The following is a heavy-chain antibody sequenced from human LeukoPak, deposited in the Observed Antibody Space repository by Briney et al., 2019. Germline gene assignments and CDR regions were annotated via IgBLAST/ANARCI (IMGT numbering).Heavy chain of an antibody. J-gene: IGHJ6*03. Sequence: GGSLRLSCAASGFSFSNYAMNWVRQAPEKGLEWVSYISGSSAAIYYADSVEGRFTISRDKAKNSLYLQMNSLRAEDTAVYYCARDPSRGYDYYSYMDVWGKGTTVTVSS. D-gene: IGHD6-13*01. CDR1: GFSFSNYA. V-gene: IGHV3-48*01. CDR3: ARDPSRGYDYYSYMDV. CDR2: ISGSSAAI.